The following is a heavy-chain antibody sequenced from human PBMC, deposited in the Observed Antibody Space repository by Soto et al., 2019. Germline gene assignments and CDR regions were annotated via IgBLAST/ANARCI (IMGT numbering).Heavy chain of an antibody. V-gene: IGHV1-2*02. J-gene: IGHJ5*02. Sequence: ASVKVSCKASGYTFTSYYMHWVRQAPGQGLEWMGWINPNSGGTNYAQKFQGRVTMTRDTSISTAYMELSRLRSDDTAVYYCARDQTSRLWSYGWFDPWGQGTLVTVS. CDR3: ARDQTSRLWSYGWFDP. CDR1: GYTFTSYY. D-gene: IGHD5-18*01. CDR2: INPNSGGT.